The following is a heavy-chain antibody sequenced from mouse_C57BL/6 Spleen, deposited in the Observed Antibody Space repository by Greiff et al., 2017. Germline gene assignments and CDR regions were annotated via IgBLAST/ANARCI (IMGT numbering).Heavy chain of an antibody. J-gene: IGHJ3*01. D-gene: IGHD4-1*01. CDR2: IDPETGGT. V-gene: IGHV1-15*01. Sequence: VKLVESGAELVRPGASVTLSCKASGYTFTDYEMHWVKQTPVHGLEWIGAIDPETGGTAYNQKFKGKAILTADKSSSTAYMELRSLTSEDSAVYYCTSKLCAYWGQGTLVTVSA. CDR3: TSKLCAY. CDR1: GYTFTDYE.